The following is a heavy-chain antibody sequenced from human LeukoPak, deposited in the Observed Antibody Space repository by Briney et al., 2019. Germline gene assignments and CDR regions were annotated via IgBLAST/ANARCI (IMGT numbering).Heavy chain of an antibody. V-gene: IGHV3-30*02. CDR1: GFTFSSYG. J-gene: IGHJ6*03. D-gene: IGHD3-10*01. CDR3: AKEKTIYYYYYMDV. CDR2: IRYDGNNK. Sequence: GGSLRLSCAASGFTFSSYGMHWVRQAPGKGLEWVAFIRYDGNNKYYADSVKGRFTISRDNSKNTLYLQMNSLRAEDTAVYYCAKEKTIYYYYYMDVWGKGTTVTVSS.